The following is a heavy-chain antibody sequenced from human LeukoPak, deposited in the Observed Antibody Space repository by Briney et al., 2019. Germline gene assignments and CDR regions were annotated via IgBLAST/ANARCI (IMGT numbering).Heavy chain of an antibody. Sequence: GGSLRLSCAGSGFPFSSYAMSWVRQAPGKGMEWGSTISSSGGADTYYADSVKGRFTDSRDNSRNTLYLPMNSLRAEDTAVYYCVKDRGGSPFYGMDVWGQGTTVTVSS. J-gene: IGHJ6*02. CDR3: VKDRGGSPFYGMDV. D-gene: IGHD1-26*01. V-gene: IGHV3-23*01. CDR1: GFPFSSYA. CDR2: ISSSGGADT.